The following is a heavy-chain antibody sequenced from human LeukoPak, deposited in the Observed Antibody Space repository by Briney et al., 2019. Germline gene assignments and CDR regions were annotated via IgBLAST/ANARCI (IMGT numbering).Heavy chain of an antibody. Sequence: PGGSLRLSCAASGFTVSSNYMNWVRQAPGKGLEWVSNIKQDGSAKYYVDSVKGRFTISRDNAKDSLYLQMNSLRAEDTAVYYYARNSGGRWDNWFDPWGQGTLVTVSS. J-gene: IGHJ5*02. CDR1: GFTVSSNY. CDR3: ARNSGGRWDNWFDP. CDR2: IKQDGSAK. V-gene: IGHV3-7*03. D-gene: IGHD2-15*01.